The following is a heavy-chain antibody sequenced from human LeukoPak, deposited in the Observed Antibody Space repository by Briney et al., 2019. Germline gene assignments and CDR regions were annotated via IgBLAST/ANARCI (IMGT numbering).Heavy chain of an antibody. J-gene: IGHJ6*03. CDR2: ISGSGGST. V-gene: IGHV3-23*01. CDR3: AKDSRPHYYYYYMDV. Sequence: GGSLRLSCAASGFTFSSYAMSWVRQAPGKGLEWVSAISGSGGSTYYADSVKGRFTISRDNSKNTLYLQMNSLRAEDTAVYYCAKDSRPHYYYYYMDVWGKGTTVTVSS. CDR1: GFTFSSYA.